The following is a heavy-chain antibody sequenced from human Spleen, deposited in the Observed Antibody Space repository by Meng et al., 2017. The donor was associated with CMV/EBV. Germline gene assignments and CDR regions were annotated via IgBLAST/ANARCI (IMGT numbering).Heavy chain of an antibody. CDR2: VYYYGSP. CDR3: ARHPLN. Sequence: QLQLQESGPGRVKPSETLSLTCTCSGGSIRVSSFYWGWIRQTPGKGLEWIGSVYYYGSPYYNPSLKSRVSISVDTSRNQFSLNLSSVTAADTAIYYCARHPLNWGQGTLVTVSS. J-gene: IGHJ4*02. CDR1: GGSIRVSSFY. V-gene: IGHV4-39*01.